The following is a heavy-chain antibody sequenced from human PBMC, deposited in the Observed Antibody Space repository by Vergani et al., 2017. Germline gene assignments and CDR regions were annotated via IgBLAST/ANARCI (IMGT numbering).Heavy chain of an antibody. CDR1: GFPFSNYW. J-gene: IGHJ4*02. CDR3: AREGYCSSRSCYAIGY. CDR2: IKQDGSEK. Sequence: EVQLVGSGGGLVQPGGSLRLSCAASGFPFSNYWMSWVRQAPGKGLEWVANIKQDGSEKYYVDSVKGRFTISRDNAKKSLYLQMNSLRAEDTAVYYCAREGYCSSRSCYAIGYWGQGTLVTVSP. D-gene: IGHD2-2*01. V-gene: IGHV3-7*01.